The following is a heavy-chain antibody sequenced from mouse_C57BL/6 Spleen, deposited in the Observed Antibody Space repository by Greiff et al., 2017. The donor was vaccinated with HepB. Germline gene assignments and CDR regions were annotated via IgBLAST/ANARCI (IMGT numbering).Heavy chain of an antibody. CDR2: IYPGDGDT. CDR3: ARSEVYSNYDD. J-gene: IGHJ2*01. V-gene: IGHV1-80*01. D-gene: IGHD2-5*01. Sequence: VQLQQSGAELVKPGASVKISCKASGYAFSSYWMNWVKQRPGKGLEWIGQIYPGDGDTNYNGKFKGKATLTADKSSSTAYMQLSSLTSEDSAVYFCARSEVYSNYDDWGQGTTLTVSS. CDR1: GYAFSSYW.